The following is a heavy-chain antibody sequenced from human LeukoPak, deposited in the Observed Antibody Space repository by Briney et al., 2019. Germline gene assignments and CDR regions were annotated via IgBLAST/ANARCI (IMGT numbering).Heavy chain of an antibody. Sequence: GRSLRLSCAASRFTFSSYAVHWVRQAPGKGLEWVAVISYDGSNRYYADSVKGRFTISRDNSKNTLYLQMNSLRAEDTAVYYCARCPLEQGRYYFDYWGQGTLVTVSS. D-gene: IGHD1-14*01. CDR3: ARCPLEQGRYYFDY. CDR2: ISYDGSNR. J-gene: IGHJ4*02. V-gene: IGHV3-30-3*01. CDR1: RFTFSSYA.